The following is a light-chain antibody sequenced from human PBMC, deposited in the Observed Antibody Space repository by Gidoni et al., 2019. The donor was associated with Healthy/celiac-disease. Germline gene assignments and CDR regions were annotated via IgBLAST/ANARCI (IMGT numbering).Light chain of an antibody. V-gene: IGKV1-39*01. CDR3: QQSYSTPRT. Sequence: DIQMTQSPSSPSASVGDRVTITCRASQSSSSYLNWYQQKPGKAPKLLIYAAASLQSGVPSRFSGSGSGTDFTLTISSLQPEEFATYYCQQSYSTPRTFGQGTQVEIK. J-gene: IGKJ1*01. CDR1: QSSSSY. CDR2: AAA.